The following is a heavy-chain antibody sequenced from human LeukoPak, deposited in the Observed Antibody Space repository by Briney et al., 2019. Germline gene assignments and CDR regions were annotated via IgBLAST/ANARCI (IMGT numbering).Heavy chain of an antibody. V-gene: IGHV4-38-2*02. J-gene: IGHJ4*02. D-gene: IGHD1-26*01. CDR2: IYHSGST. Sequence: SETLSLTCTVSGYSISSGYYWGWIRQPPGKGLEWVGSIYHSGSTYYNPSLKSRVTISVDTSKNQFSLKLSSVTAADTAVYYCASSYSGSWEFDYWGQGTLVTVSS. CDR3: ASSYSGSWEFDY. CDR1: GYSISSGYY.